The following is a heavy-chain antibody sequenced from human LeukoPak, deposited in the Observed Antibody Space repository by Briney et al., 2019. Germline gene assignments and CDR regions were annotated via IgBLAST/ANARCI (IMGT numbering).Heavy chain of an antibody. D-gene: IGHD2-15*01. CDR3: ASYCSGGSCYPNDAFDI. J-gene: IGHJ3*02. CDR1: GGSISSGGYS. CDR2: IYHSGST. V-gene: IGHV4-30-2*01. Sequence: PSETLSLTCAVSGGSISSGGYSWSWIRQRPGKGLEWIGYIYHSGSTYYNPSLKSRVTISVDRSKNQFSLKLSSVTAADTAVYYCASYCSGGSCYPNDAFDIWGQGTMVTVSS.